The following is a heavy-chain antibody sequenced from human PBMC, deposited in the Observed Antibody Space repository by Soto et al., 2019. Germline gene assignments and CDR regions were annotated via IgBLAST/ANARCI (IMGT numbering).Heavy chain of an antibody. CDR1: GFTFRSYA. CDR3: ARGDREDIAVVVGARPGEYSVDV. V-gene: IGHV3-30-3*01. CDR2: IAYDGSNK. D-gene: IGHD2-15*01. Sequence: QVQLVESGGGVVQPGRSLRLSCAASGFTFRSYAMHWVRQAPGKGLECVAVIAYDGSNKFYRDYVKGRFTISRDNSKNPLYLQINSLRYEDTAVYYCARGDREDIAVVVGARPGEYSVDVWGQGTTVTVSS. J-gene: IGHJ6*02.